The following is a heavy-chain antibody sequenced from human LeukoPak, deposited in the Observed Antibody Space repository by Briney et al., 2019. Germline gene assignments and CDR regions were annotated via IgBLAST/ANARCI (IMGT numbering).Heavy chain of an antibody. CDR2: IGGDQSNP. CDR3: ARDGYYGSGSYDY. Sequence: GGSLRLSCSASGFTFSNYAMYWVRQAPGKGLEYVSAIGGDQSNPSYADSVKGRFTISKDNSKNTLYLQMDSLRAEDTAVYYCARDGYYGSGSYDYWGQGTLVTVSS. D-gene: IGHD3-10*01. J-gene: IGHJ4*02. CDR1: GFTFSNYA. V-gene: IGHV3-64*04.